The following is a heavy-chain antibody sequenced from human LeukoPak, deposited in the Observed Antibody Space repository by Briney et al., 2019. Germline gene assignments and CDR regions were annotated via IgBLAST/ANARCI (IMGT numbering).Heavy chain of an antibody. J-gene: IGHJ4*02. Sequence: GGSLRLSCAASGFTFSSYWMHWVRQAPGKGLVWVSRINSDGSSTTYAGSVKGRFTISRDNAKNTLYLQMNSLRAEDTAVYYCARDPAYSENLDYWGQGTLVTVSS. CDR3: ARDPAYSENLDY. CDR1: GFTFSSYW. V-gene: IGHV3-74*01. D-gene: IGHD1-26*01. CDR2: INSDGSST.